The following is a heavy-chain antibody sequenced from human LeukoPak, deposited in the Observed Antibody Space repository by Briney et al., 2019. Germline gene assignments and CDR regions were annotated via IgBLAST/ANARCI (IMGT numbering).Heavy chain of an antibody. V-gene: IGHV3-30*02. Sequence: PGGSLRLSCAASGFTFSSYGLHWVRQAPGRGLEWVAFIRYDGNNKYYADSVKGRLTISRDSSKNTLYLQMNSLRTEDTAVYYCAKGTVGAYEIDYWGQGTLVTVSS. CDR2: IRYDGNNK. CDR3: AKGTVGAYEIDY. J-gene: IGHJ4*02. CDR1: GFTFSSYG. D-gene: IGHD1-26*01.